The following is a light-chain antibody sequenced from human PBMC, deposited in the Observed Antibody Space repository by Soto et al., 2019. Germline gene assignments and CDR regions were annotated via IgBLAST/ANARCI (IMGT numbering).Light chain of an antibody. CDR3: QQYGSSPLT. V-gene: IGKV3-20*01. Sequence: EIVLTQSPDTLSLSPGERATISCRASQSVRSKYLAWYQQKPGQAPRFLIYDASSRATGIPDRFSGSGSGTDFTLTISRLEPEDFAVYYCQQYGSSPLTFGGGTKVEIK. CDR1: QSVRSKY. J-gene: IGKJ4*01. CDR2: DAS.